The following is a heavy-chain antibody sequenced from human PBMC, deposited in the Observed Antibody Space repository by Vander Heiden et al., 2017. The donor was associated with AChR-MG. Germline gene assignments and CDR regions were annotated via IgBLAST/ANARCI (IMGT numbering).Heavy chain of an antibody. CDR3: GWSSGYYYYMDV. CDR1: GGSFSGYY. V-gene: IGHV4-34*01. CDR2: INHSGST. Sequence: QVQLQQWGAGLLKPSETLSLTCAVYGGSFSGYYWSWIRQPPGKGLEWIGEINHSGSTNYNPSLKSRVTISVDTSKNQFSLKLSSVTAADTAVYYCGWSSGYYYYMDVWGKGTTVTVSS. J-gene: IGHJ6*03. D-gene: IGHD1-26*01.